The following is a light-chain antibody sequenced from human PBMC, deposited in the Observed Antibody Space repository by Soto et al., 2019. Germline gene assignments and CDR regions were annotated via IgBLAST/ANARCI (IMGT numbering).Light chain of an antibody. J-gene: IGKJ4*01. V-gene: IGKV1-33*01. CDR3: QQYHNLARP. CDR1: QASSNY. Sequence: DIQMNQSPSSLSASVGDRVTITCQASQASSNYLNWYQQKPGKAPKLLIYDASNLETGVPSRFSGSGYGKDFSFTISRLPHEDVATYYCQQYHNLARPVGGGTKVEL. CDR2: DAS.